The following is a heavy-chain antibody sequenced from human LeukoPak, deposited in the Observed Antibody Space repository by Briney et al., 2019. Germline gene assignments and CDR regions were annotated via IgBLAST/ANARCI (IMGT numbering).Heavy chain of an antibody. J-gene: IGHJ3*02. CDR2: ISYDGSNK. CDR3: ALEYYYDSSGYPENAFDI. CDR1: GFTFSSYS. V-gene: IGHV3-30*03. Sequence: PGGSLRLSCAASGFTFSSYSMTWVRQAPGKGLEWVAVISYDGSNKYYADSVKGRFTISRDNSKNTLYLQMNSLRAEDTAVYYCALEYYYDSSGYPENAFDIWGQGTMVTVSS. D-gene: IGHD3-22*01.